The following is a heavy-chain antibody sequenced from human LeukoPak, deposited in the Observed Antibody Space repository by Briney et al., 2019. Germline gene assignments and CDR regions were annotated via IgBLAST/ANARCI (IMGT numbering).Heavy chain of an antibody. J-gene: IGHJ4*02. CDR2: ISYDGSNK. Sequence: QPGGSLRLSCAASGFTFSSYAMHWVRQAPGKGLEWVAVISYDGSNKYYADSVKGRFTISRDNAKNTVFLQMSGLRAEDTALYYCARKSASGNYPLDYWGQGTLVTVSS. CDR1: GFTFSSYA. CDR3: ARKSASGNYPLDY. V-gene: IGHV3-30*04. D-gene: IGHD3-10*01.